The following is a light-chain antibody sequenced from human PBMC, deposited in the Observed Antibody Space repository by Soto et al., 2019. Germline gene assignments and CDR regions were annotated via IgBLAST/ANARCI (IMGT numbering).Light chain of an antibody. J-gene: IGKJ1*01. Sequence: DIQMTQSPSTLSASIGDRVTITCRASQTLTGHLAWYQQKPGKAPNLLIYEASSLESGVPSRFSGSGFDTEFTLTISSLPPDDFATYYCQQYKFYWTFGQGTKVEIK. CDR1: QTLTGH. V-gene: IGKV1-5*03. CDR3: QQYKFYWT. CDR2: EAS.